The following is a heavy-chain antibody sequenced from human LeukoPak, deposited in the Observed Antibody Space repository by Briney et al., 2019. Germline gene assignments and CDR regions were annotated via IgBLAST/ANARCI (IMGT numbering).Heavy chain of an antibody. J-gene: IGHJ4*02. Sequence: GTPVKVSCKASGFTFTSSAMQWVRQARGQRLEWIGWIVVGSGNTNYAQKFQERVTITRDMSTSTAYMELSSLRSEDTAVYYCAAARRGYLNPHYWGQGTLATVSS. CDR1: GFTFTSSA. CDR2: IVVGSGNT. V-gene: IGHV1-58*02. D-gene: IGHD3-22*01. CDR3: AAARRGYLNPHY.